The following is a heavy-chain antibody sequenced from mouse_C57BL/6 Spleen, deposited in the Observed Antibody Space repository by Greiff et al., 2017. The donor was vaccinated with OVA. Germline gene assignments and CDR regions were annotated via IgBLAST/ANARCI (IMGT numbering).Heavy chain of an antibody. CDR2: ICTGGGT. CDR3: ARIGGYDGNYFDY. Sequence: VQLQQSGPGLVAPSQSLSITCTVSGFSLTSYAISWVRQPPGKGLEWLGAICTGGGTNYNPALISRLSISKDNSKSQVFLKMNSMQTDDTARYYCARIGGYDGNYFDYWGQGTPLTVSS. V-gene: IGHV2-9-1*01. J-gene: IGHJ2*01. D-gene: IGHD2-2*01. CDR1: GFSLTSYA.